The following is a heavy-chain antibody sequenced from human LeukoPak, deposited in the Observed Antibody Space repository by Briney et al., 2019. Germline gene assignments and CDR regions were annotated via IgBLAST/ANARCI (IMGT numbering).Heavy chain of an antibody. J-gene: IGHJ4*02. D-gene: IGHD5-18*01. Sequence: GASVKVSCRASGYTFTSYYMHWVRQAPGQGLEWMGIINPSGGSTSYAQKFQGRVTMTRDTSTSTVYMELNSLRSEDTAVYYCARDLEGSSFTWIQSSTPHAFDYWGQGTLVTVSS. CDR3: ARDLEGSSFTWIQSSTPHAFDY. CDR1: GYTFTSYY. CDR2: INPSGGST. V-gene: IGHV1-46*01.